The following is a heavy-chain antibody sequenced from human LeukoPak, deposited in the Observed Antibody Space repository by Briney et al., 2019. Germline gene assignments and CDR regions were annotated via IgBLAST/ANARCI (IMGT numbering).Heavy chain of an antibody. D-gene: IGHD2-2*01. Sequence: GESLKISCKGSGYSFTSYWIGWVRQMPGKGLEWMGIIYPGDSDTRYSPSFQGQVTISADKSISTAYLQWSSLKASDTAMYYCARMGCSSTSCQTEPPINWFDPWGQGTLVTVSS. J-gene: IGHJ5*02. CDR3: ARMGCSSTSCQTEPPINWFDP. CDR2: IYPGDSDT. V-gene: IGHV5-51*01. CDR1: GYSFTSYW.